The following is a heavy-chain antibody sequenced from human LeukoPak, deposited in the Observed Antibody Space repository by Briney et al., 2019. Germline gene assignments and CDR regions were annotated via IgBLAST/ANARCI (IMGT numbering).Heavy chain of an antibody. CDR3: AKEGKKQQLPLEFDY. J-gene: IGHJ4*02. CDR2: MSYDGTSI. D-gene: IGHD6-13*01. CDR1: GFTFSSYA. V-gene: IGHV3-30-3*01. Sequence: GKSLRLSCAASGFTFSSYAMHWVRQAPGRRPEWVAVMSYDGTSIFNSDSVKGRFTISRDNSKNTLFLQMNSLRAEDTAVYYCAKEGKKQQLPLEFDYWGQGTLVTVSS.